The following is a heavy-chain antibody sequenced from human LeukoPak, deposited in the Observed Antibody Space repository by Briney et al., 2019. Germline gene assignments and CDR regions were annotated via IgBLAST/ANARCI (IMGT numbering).Heavy chain of an antibody. CDR3: ANLPINYYDSSGYPDAFDL. D-gene: IGHD3-22*01. J-gene: IGHJ3*01. Sequence: GGSLRLSCAASGFTFSSYGMHWVRQAPGKGLEWVAFIRYDGSNKYYADSVKGRFTISRDNSKNTLYLQMNSLRAEDTAVYYCANLPINYYDSSGYPDAFDLWGQGTMVTVSS. CDR2: IRYDGSNK. V-gene: IGHV3-30*02. CDR1: GFTFSSYG.